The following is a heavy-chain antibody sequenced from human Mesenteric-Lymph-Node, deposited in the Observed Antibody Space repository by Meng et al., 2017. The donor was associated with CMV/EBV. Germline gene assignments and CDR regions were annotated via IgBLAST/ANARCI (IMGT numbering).Heavy chain of an antibody. D-gene: IGHD3-3*01. CDR1: SISTGTSS. CDR2: ISYRGNT. CDR3: ARENYDFWSGKHGGFDP. V-gene: IGHV4-39*07. J-gene: IGHJ5*02. Sequence: SISTGTSSWGWIRQTPGKGLVWIGSISYRGNTYYNPSLEGRVTMSVDTSKNQFSLRLRSLTTADTAVYYCARENYDFWSGKHGGFDPWGQGTLVPSPQ.